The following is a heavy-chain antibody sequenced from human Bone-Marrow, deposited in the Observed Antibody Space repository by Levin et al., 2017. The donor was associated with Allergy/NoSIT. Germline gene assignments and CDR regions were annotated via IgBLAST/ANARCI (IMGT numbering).Heavy chain of an antibody. CDR3: ATEGVEKWLPSAY. V-gene: IGHV3-7*03. CDR1: GFTFNTYW. CDR2: IKQDGTEK. Sequence: ASVKVSCAASGFTFNTYWMSWVRQAPGKGLECVASIKQDGTEKYYVGSVRGRFTISRDNAKNSLYLHMNSLRADDTAVYFCATEGVEKWLPSAYWGQGTQVTVSS. D-gene: IGHD3-22*01. J-gene: IGHJ4*02.